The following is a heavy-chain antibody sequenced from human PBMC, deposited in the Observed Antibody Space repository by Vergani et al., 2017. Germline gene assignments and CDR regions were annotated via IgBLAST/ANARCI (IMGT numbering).Heavy chain of an antibody. V-gene: IGHV1-2*02. D-gene: IGHD3-22*01. J-gene: IGHJ6*02. CDR3: ARVGLGDSSGYYSPSYYYYYGMDV. Sequence: QVQLVQSGAEVKKPGASVKVSCKASGYTFTGYYMHWVRQAPGQGLEWMGWINTNSGGTNYAQKFQGRVTMTRDTSISTAYMELGRLRSDDTAVYSCARVGLGDSSGYYSPSYYYYYGMDVWGQGTTVTVSS. CDR2: INTNSGGT. CDR1: GYTFTGYY.